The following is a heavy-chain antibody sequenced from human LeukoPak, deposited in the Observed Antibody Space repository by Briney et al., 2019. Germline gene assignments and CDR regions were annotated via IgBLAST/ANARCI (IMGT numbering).Heavy chain of an antibody. D-gene: IGHD3-16*01. CDR1: GFTFSSYA. Sequence: GGSLRLSCAASGFTFSSYAMSWVRQAPGKGLEWVSAISGSGGSTYYADSVKGRLTISRDNSKNTLYLQMNSLRAEDTAVYYCARRVGGTRQRWFDPWGQGTLVTVSS. CDR2: ISGSGGST. CDR3: ARRVGGTRQRWFDP. J-gene: IGHJ5*02. V-gene: IGHV3-23*01.